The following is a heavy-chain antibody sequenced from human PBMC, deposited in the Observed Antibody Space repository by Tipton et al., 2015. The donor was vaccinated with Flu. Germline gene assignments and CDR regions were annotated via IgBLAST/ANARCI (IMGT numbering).Heavy chain of an antibody. J-gene: IGHJ4*02. Sequence: GSLRLSCAASGFTFSTYWMSWVRQAPGKGLEWVANIKQDGSEGRYVDSVRGRFTISRDNAKNSLYLQVNSLRAEDTAVYYCASQPPHPHYSSSWCFDHWGQGTLVTVSS. CDR2: IKQDGSEG. CDR3: ASQPPHPHYSSSWCFDH. V-gene: IGHV3-7*01. CDR1: GFTFSTYW. D-gene: IGHD6-13*01.